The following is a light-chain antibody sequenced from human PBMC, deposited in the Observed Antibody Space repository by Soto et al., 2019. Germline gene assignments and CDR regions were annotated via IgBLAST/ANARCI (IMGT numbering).Light chain of an antibody. V-gene: IGLV1-51*01. Sequence: QSVLTQPPSVSAAPGQKVTISCSGSSSNIGNNYVSWYQQLPGTAPKLLIYDNNKRPSGIPDRFSGSKSGTSATLGITGLQTGDEAYYYCGTWDSRLSAGNYVFGTGTKVTVL. J-gene: IGLJ1*01. CDR2: DNN. CDR1: SSNIGNNY. CDR3: GTWDSRLSAGNYV.